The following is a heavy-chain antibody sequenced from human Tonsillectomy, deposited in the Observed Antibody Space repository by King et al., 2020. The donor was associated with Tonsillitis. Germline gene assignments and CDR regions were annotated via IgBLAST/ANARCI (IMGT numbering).Heavy chain of an antibody. D-gene: IGHD3-22*01. V-gene: IGHV3-11*01. Sequence: VQLVESGGGLVKPGGSLRLSCAASGFTFSDYYMSWIRQAPGKGLEWVSYISDSGNTIYYADSVKGRFTISRDNAKNSLYLQTNSLRAEDTAVYYCAGALDYYDSSGYLYYWGQGTLVTVSS. CDR2: ISDSGNTI. J-gene: IGHJ4*02. CDR1: GFTFSDYY. CDR3: AGALDYYDSSGYLYY.